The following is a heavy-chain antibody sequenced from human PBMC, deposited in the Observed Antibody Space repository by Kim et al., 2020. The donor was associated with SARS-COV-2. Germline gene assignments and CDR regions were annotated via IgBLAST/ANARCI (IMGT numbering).Heavy chain of an antibody. CDR1: GGSISSYY. CDR3: ARVVGSSSGGNWFDP. Sequence: SETLSLTCTVSGGSISSYYWSWIRQPPGKGLEWIGYIYYSGSTNYNPSLKSRVTISVDTSKNQFSLKLSSVTAADTAVYYCARVVGSSSGGNWFDPWGQGTLVTVSS. CDR2: IYYSGST. J-gene: IGHJ5*02. D-gene: IGHD6-6*01. V-gene: IGHV4-59*01.